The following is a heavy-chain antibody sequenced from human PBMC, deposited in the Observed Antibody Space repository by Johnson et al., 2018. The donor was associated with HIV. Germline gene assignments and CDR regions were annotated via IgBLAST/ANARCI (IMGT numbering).Heavy chain of an antibody. CDR1: GFSFSSYA. CDR3: ARDPCTGASCLPGAFDI. J-gene: IGHJ3*02. Sequence: QEKLVVSGGGVVQPGRSLRLSCAASGFSFSSYAMHWVRQAPGKGLEWVTVISYDGGLKYYADSVKGRFTISRDNSKNTLYLQMNSLRAEDTAIYYCARDPCTGASCLPGAFDIWGQGTLVTVSS. CDR2: ISYDGGLK. V-gene: IGHV3-30*04. D-gene: IGHD2-15*01.